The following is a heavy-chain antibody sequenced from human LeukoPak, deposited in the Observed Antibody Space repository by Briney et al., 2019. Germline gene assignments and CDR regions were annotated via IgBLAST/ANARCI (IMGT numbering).Heavy chain of an antibody. CDR1: GFTFSSYA. D-gene: IGHD3-22*01. CDR3: AKARHYYDSSGSFDY. V-gene: IGHV3-23*01. Sequence: GGSLRLSCAASGFTFSSYAMSWVRQAPGKGLEWVSAISGSGGSTYYADSVKGRFTISRDNSKDTLYLQMNSLRAEDTAVYYCAKARHYYDSSGSFDYWGQGTLVTVSS. CDR2: ISGSGGST. J-gene: IGHJ4*02.